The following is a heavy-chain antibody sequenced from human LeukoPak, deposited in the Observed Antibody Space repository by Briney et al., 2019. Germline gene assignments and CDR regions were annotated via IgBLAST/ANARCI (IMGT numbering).Heavy chain of an antibody. J-gene: IGHJ4*02. CDR1: GFTFSSYG. V-gene: IGHV3-30*02. Sequence: GGSLRLSCAASGFTFSSYGMHWVRQAPGKGLEWVAFIRYDGSNKYYADSVKGRFTISRDNSKNTLYLQMNSLRAKDTAVYYCAKDRRSGGWELRPVDDSWGQGTLVTVSS. CDR2: IRYDGSNK. D-gene: IGHD1-26*01. CDR3: AKDRRSGGWELRPVDDS.